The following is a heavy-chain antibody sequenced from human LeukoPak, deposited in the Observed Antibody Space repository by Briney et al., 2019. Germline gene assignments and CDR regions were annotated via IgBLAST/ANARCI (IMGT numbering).Heavy chain of an antibody. CDR2: ISSSSHYV. CDR1: GFTFSSYV. CDR3: ARDQYGSGSYSRLDY. Sequence: PGGSLRLSCAVSGFTFSSYVMNWVRQAPGKGLEWVSSISSSSHYVYYADSVKGRFTISRDNAKNSLYLQMNSLRAEDTAVYYCARDQYGSGSYSRLDYWGQGTMVSVPS. D-gene: IGHD3-10*01. V-gene: IGHV3-21*01. J-gene: IGHJ4*02.